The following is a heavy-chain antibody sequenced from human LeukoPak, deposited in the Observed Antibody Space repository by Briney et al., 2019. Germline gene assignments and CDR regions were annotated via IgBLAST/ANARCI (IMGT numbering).Heavy chain of an antibody. V-gene: IGHV3-30*18. J-gene: IGHJ4*02. CDR1: GFTFSSYG. CDR3: AKSATRSGSSNFDY. D-gene: IGHD1-26*01. Sequence: QTGGSLRLSCAASGFTFSSYGMHWVRQAPGKGLEWVAVISYDGSNKYYADSVKGRFTISRDNPKNTLYLQMNSLRAEDTAVYYCAKSATRSGSSNFDYWGQGTLVTVSS. CDR2: ISYDGSNK.